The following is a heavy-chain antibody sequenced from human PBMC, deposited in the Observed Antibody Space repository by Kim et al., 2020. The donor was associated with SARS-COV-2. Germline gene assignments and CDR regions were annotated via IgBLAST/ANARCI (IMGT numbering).Heavy chain of an antibody. CDR3: ARDRGNVGWFDP. D-gene: IGHD1-26*01. Sequence: YYADSVKGRFTISRDNSKNTVYLQMNSLRAEDTAVYYCARDRGNVGWFDPWGQGTLVTVSS. J-gene: IGHJ5*02. V-gene: IGHV3-66*01.